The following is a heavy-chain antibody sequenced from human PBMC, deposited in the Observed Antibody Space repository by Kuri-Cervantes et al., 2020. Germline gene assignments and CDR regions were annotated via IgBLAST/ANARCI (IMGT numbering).Heavy chain of an antibody. J-gene: IGHJ6*02. CDR1: GYTFTGYY. V-gene: IGHV1-2*02. D-gene: IGHD6-25*01. CDR2: INPNSGGT. Sequence: ASVKVSCKASGYTFTGYYMHCVRQAPGQGLEWMGWINPNSGGTNYAQKFQGRVTMTRDTSISTAYMELSRLRSDDTAVYYCARDQGIAADYGMDVWGQGTTVTVSS. CDR3: ARDQGIAADYGMDV.